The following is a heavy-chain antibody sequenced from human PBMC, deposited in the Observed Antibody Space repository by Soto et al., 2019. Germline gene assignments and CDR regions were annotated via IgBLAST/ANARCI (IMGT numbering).Heavy chain of an antibody. CDR2: ISGSGGST. J-gene: IGHJ4*02. CDR1: GFTFSSYA. V-gene: IGHV3-23*01. D-gene: IGHD2-2*01. Sequence: GSLRPACAASGFTFSSYAMSGVRQAPGKGLEWVSVISGSGGSTYYADSVKGRFTISRDNSKNTLYLQMNSLRAEDTAVYHCAKVPSWGNGYWGQGTPVTVSS. CDR3: AKVPSWGNGY.